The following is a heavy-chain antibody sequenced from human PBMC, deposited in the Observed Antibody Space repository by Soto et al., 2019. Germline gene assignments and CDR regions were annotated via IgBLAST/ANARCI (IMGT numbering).Heavy chain of an antibody. D-gene: IGHD3-10*01. CDR2: VHHSWGS. CDR3: ARQGFGPLHGLVDV. V-gene: IGHV4-59*08. CDR1: GGSISSYY. J-gene: IGHJ6*02. Sequence: QVQLQESGPGLVKPSETLSLSCTVSGGSISSYYWSWFRQSPGKRMEWIGYVHHSWGSSYNPALQSRVAISLDPSRSQFALKVTSVTATGTAVYYCARQGFGPLHGLVDVWGQGTTVTVPS.